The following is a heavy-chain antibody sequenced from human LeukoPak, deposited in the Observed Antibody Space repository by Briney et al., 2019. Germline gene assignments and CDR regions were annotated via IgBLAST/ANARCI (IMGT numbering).Heavy chain of an antibody. CDR1: GFTVSSNY. Sequence: PGGSLRLSCAASGFTVSSNYMSWVRQAPGKGLEWVSVIYSGGSTYYADSVKGRFTISRDNSKNTLYLQMNSLRAEDTAVYYCAKDYCSGGSSCRDGTYYWGQGTLVTVSS. CDR2: IYSGGST. CDR3: AKDYCSGGSSCRDGTYY. J-gene: IGHJ4*02. V-gene: IGHV3-66*01. D-gene: IGHD2-15*01.